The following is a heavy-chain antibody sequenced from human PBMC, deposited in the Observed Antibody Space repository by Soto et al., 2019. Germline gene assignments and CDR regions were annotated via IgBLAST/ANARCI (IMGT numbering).Heavy chain of an antibody. Sequence: QVQLQESGPGLVKPSQTLSLTCTVSGGSISSGGYYWSWIRQHPGKGLEWIGYIYYSGSTYYNPSLKGRVTISVDTSKNQFSLKLSSVTAADTAVYYCARVKDGYNFYYYGMDVWGQGTTVTVSS. V-gene: IGHV4-31*03. J-gene: IGHJ6*02. CDR3: ARVKDGYNFYYYGMDV. D-gene: IGHD5-12*01. CDR2: IYYSGST. CDR1: GGSISSGGYY.